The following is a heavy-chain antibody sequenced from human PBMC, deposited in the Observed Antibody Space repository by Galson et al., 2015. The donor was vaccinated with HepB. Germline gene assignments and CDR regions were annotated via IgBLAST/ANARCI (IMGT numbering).Heavy chain of an antibody. Sequence: SLRLSCAASGFSFSNYWMTWVRQAPGKGLEWVASIRHDGGDTYYVDSVEGRFTVSRDNAKSSLYLQMNSLRAEDTAIYYCARESGEEYFDYWGQGTLVTVSS. CDR1: GFSFSNYW. V-gene: IGHV3-7*03. CDR2: IRHDGGDT. CDR3: ARESGEEYFDY. D-gene: IGHD2/OR15-2a*01. J-gene: IGHJ4*02.